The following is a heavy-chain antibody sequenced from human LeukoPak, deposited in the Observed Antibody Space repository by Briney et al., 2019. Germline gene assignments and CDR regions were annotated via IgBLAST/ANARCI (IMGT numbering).Heavy chain of an antibody. Sequence: PGGSLRLSCAASGFTLSSYAMSWVRQAPGKGLEWVSAISGSGGSTYYADSVKGRFTISRDNAKNSLYLQMNSLRAEDTAVYYCARDLGYSSSWYRPPPDEYFQHWGQGTLVTVSS. CDR2: ISGSGGST. V-gene: IGHV3-23*01. CDR1: GFTLSSYA. CDR3: ARDLGYSSSWYRPPPDEYFQH. D-gene: IGHD6-13*01. J-gene: IGHJ1*01.